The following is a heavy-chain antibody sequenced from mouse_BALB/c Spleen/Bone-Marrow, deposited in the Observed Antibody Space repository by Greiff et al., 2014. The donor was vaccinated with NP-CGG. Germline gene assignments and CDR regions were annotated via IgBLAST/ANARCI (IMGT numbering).Heavy chain of an antibody. CDR3: ARGGISVDY. V-gene: IGHV1-80*01. J-gene: IGHJ2*01. CDR1: GYAFSVYW. Sequence: QVQLQQSGAELVRPGSSVKISCKASGYAFSVYWMNWVKQRPGQGLEWIGQIYPGDGDTNYNGKFKGRATLTADKSSNTAYMQLSSLTSEDSAVYFCARGGISVDYWGQGITLTVSS. CDR2: IYPGDGDT.